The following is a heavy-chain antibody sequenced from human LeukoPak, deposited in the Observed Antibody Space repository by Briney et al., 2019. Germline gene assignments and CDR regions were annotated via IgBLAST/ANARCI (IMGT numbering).Heavy chain of an antibody. V-gene: IGHV3-11*04. CDR3: ARSRPSRYCSGGSCTHHAFEI. Sequence: GGSLRLSCAASGFTFSDYYMSWIRQAPGKGLEWVSYISSSGSTIYYADSVKSRFTISRDNAKNSSYLQMNSLRAKDTAVYYCARSRPSRYCSGGSCTHHAFEIWGQGTMVTVSS. CDR1: GFTFSDYY. CDR2: ISSSGSTI. J-gene: IGHJ3*02. D-gene: IGHD2-15*01.